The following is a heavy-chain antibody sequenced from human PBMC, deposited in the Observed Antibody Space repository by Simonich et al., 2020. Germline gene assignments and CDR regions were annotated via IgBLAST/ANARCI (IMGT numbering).Heavy chain of an antibody. CDR2: IHYSGST. D-gene: IGHD6-6*01. Sequence: QLQLQESGPGLVKPSETLSLTCTVSGGSISSSSYYWGWFRQPPGKGLEWIGGIHYSGSTCYNPSLKSRVTVSVYTSKNQFSLKLSSVTAADTAVYYCARWAYSSSYFDYWGQGTLVTVSS. CDR1: GGSISSSSYY. V-gene: IGHV4-39*01. CDR3: ARWAYSSSYFDY. J-gene: IGHJ4*02.